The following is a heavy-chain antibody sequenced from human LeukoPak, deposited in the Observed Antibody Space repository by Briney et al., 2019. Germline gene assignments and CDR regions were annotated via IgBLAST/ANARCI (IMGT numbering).Heavy chain of an antibody. Sequence: GGSLRLSCAASGFNFDDYAMHWVRQAPGRGLEWVSGINWKTGNGIYADSVKGRFTISRDNAKNSLYLQMCSLRAEDTALYYCTRRAARWQFDLWGRGTLLTVSS. CDR2: INWKTGNG. CDR1: GFNFDDYA. D-gene: IGHD5-24*01. V-gene: IGHV3-9*01. J-gene: IGHJ2*01. CDR3: TRRAARWQFDL.